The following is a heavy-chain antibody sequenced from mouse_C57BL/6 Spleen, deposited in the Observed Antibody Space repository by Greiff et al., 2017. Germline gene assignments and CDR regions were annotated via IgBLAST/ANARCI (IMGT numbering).Heavy chain of an antibody. Sequence: DVQLQESGEGLVKPGGSLKLSCAASGFTFRSYAISLVRETPEKRLEWVAYLSSGGDYIYYADTVKGRFTISRDNARHPLYLQMSSLKSDDTAMYYCTRGDGDFYFDYWGQGTTLTVSS. V-gene: IGHV5-9-1*02. CDR3: TRGDGDFYFDY. CDR2: LSSGGDYI. J-gene: IGHJ2*01. D-gene: IGHD2-13*01. CDR1: GFTFRSYA.